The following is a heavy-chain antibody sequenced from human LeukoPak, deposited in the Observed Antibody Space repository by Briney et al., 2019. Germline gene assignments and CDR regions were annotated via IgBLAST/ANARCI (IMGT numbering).Heavy chain of an antibody. Sequence: ASVKVSCKASGYTFTSYGISWVRQAPGQGLEWMGWISAYNGNTNYAQKLQGRVTMTTDTSTSTAYMELRSLRSDDTAVYYCARDDRGDFWSGYYPAYFDYWGQGTLVTVSS. D-gene: IGHD3-3*01. CDR2: ISAYNGNT. CDR3: ARDDRGDFWSGYYPAYFDY. V-gene: IGHV1-18*01. J-gene: IGHJ4*02. CDR1: GYTFTSYG.